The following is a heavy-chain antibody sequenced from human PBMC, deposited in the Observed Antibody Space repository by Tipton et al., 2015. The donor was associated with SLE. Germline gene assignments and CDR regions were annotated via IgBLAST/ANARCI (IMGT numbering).Heavy chain of an antibody. V-gene: IGHV4-39*07. CDR1: GGSISSSSYY. J-gene: IGHJ3*02. CDR2: IYYSGST. CDR3: ARLGGAFDI. Sequence: TLSLTCTVSGGSISSSSYYWGWIRQPPGKGLEWIGSIYYSGSTYYNPPLKSRVTISVDTSKNQFSLKLSSVTAADTAVYYCARLGGAFDIWGQGTMVTVSS. D-gene: IGHD3-16*01.